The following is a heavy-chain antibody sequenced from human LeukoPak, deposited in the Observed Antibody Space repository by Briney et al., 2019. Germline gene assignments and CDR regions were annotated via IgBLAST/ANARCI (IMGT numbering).Heavy chain of an antibody. V-gene: IGHV3-21*01. J-gene: IGHJ4*02. Sequence: PAGSLRLSCAAYGFTFSNSAMNWVRQVPGKGLEWVSSIDYDSSHIYYAASVRGRFTISRDNASNSVYLQMNSLRVEDTAVYYCARDPLRYLRVGHYDYWGQGTLVAVSS. CDR2: IDYDSSHI. D-gene: IGHD3-9*01. CDR3: ARDPLRYLRVGHYDY. CDR1: GFTFSNSA.